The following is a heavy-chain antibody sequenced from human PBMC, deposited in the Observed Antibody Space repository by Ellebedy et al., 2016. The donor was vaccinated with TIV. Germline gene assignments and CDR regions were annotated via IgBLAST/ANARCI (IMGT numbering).Heavy chain of an antibody. CDR2: IYSGGYDGDSR. CDR1: GFSVSSND. Sequence: PGGSLRLSCAASGFSVSSNDMSWVRQAPGKGLEWISLIYSGGYDGDSRYYADSVRGRFTISRDNSKNILYLQMNSLRAEDTAVYYCARGGYYYESSGYHFRGVFQHWGQGTLVTVSS. CDR3: ARGGYYYESSGYHFRGVFQH. D-gene: IGHD3-22*01. V-gene: IGHV3-53*01. J-gene: IGHJ1*01.